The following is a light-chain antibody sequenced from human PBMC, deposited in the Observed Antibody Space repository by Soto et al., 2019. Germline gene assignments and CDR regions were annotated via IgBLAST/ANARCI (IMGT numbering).Light chain of an antibody. Sequence: DIMMTQSPSTLSASVGERVTITCRARQSISVWLGWYQQKAGKAPNILIYKAASVGRGVTSRLSGSGYGTNLTSTITSLQTEDTAIYYCQKYKEFQITFRQGTRLEI. CDR1: QSISVW. CDR2: KAA. J-gene: IGKJ5*01. V-gene: IGKV1-5*03. CDR3: QKYKEFQIT.